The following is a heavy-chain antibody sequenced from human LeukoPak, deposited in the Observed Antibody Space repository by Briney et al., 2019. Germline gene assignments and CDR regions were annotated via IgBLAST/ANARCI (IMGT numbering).Heavy chain of an antibody. CDR2: IYTSGST. J-gene: IGHJ4*02. CDR1: GGSFSGYY. V-gene: IGHV4-4*07. D-gene: IGHD2/OR15-2a*01. CDR3: ARDSMNPV. Sequence: PSETLSLTCAVYGGSFSGYYWSWIRQPAGKGLEWIGRIYTSGSTNYNPSLKSRVTMSVDTSKNQFSLKLSSVTAADTAVYYCARDSMNPVWGQGTLVTVSS.